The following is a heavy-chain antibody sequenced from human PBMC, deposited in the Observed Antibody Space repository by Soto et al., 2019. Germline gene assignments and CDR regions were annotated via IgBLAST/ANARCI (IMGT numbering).Heavy chain of an antibody. CDR2: ISAYNGNT. J-gene: IGHJ6*02. D-gene: IGHD3-22*01. Sequence: ASVKVSCKASGYTFTSYGISWVRQAPGQGLEWMGWISAYNGNTNYAQKLQGRVTMTTDTSTSTAYMELRSLRSDDTAVYYCASTKTNYYDSSGYYPPVDVWGQGTTVTVSS. V-gene: IGHV1-18*01. CDR1: GYTFTSYG. CDR3: ASTKTNYYDSSGYYPPVDV.